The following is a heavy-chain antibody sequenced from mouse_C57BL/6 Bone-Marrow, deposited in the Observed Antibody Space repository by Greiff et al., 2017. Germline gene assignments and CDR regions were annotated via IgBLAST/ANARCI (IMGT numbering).Heavy chain of an antibody. D-gene: IGHD2-5*01. CDR3: TTYYSNYYYFDY. CDR2: IDPENGDT. Sequence: VQLQQSGAELVRPGASVKLSCTASGFNIKDDYMHWVKQRPEQGLEWIGWIDPENGDTEYDSKFQGKATITAETSSNTASLQLSSLTSADTAVDYCTTYYSNYYYFDYWGQGTTLTVSS. CDR1: GFNIKDDY. J-gene: IGHJ2*01. V-gene: IGHV14-4*01.